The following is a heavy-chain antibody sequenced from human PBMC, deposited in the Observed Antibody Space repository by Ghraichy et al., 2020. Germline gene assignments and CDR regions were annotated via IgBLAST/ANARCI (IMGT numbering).Heavy chain of an antibody. V-gene: IGHV3-53*01. CDR2: NYGGGGT. D-gene: IGHD4-11*01. Sequence: GSLRLSCAASGFTVSSNYMSWVRQAPGKGLEWVSVNYGGGGTYYADSVKGRFTISRDNSKNTLYLQMNSLRVEDTAVYYCASASTSVTSYYYYGMDVWGQGTTVTVSS. CDR1: GFTVSSNY. CDR3: ASASTSVTSYYYYGMDV. J-gene: IGHJ6*02.